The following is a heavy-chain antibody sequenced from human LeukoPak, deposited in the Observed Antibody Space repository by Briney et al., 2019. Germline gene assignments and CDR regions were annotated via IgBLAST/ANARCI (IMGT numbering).Heavy chain of an antibody. CDR3: ASERGYSYGLVY. CDR2: ISSSGSTI. V-gene: IGHV3-48*03. CDR1: GFTFSSYE. Sequence: GGSLRLSCAASGFTFSSYEMNWVRQAPGKGLEWVSYISSSGSTIYYADSVKGRFTISRDNAKNSLYLQMNSLRAEDTAVYYCASERGYSYGLVYWGQGTLVTVS. D-gene: IGHD5-18*01. J-gene: IGHJ4*02.